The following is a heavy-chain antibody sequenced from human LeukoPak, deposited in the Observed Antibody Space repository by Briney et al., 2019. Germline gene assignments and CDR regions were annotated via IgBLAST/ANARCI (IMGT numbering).Heavy chain of an antibody. J-gene: IGHJ6*03. Sequence: ASVKVSCKASGYTFTGYYMHWVRQAPGQGPEWMGWINPNSGGTNYAQKFQGRVTMTRDTSISTAYMELSRLRSDDTAVYYCARGYYDFWSGYYPAEGYMDVWGKGTTVTVSS. V-gene: IGHV1-2*02. CDR2: INPNSGGT. D-gene: IGHD3-3*01. CDR3: ARGYYDFWSGYYPAEGYMDV. CDR1: GYTFTGYY.